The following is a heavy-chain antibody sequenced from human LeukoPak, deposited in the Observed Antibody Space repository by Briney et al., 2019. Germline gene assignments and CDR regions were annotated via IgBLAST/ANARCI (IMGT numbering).Heavy chain of an antibody. Sequence: GGPLRLSCAASGFTFRNAWMSWVRQAPGKGLEWVGRIKSKTDGGTTDYAAPVKGRFTIPRDDSKNTLYLQMNSLKTEDTAVYYCTTVYYDILTGYTPFLSRTWGQGTLVTVSS. CDR1: GFTFRNAW. V-gene: IGHV3-15*01. J-gene: IGHJ5*02. CDR2: IKSKTDGGTT. CDR3: TTVYYDILTGYTPFLSRT. D-gene: IGHD3-9*01.